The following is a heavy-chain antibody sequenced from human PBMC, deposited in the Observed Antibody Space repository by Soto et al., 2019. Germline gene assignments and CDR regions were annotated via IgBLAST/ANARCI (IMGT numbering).Heavy chain of an antibody. J-gene: IGHJ6*02. V-gene: IGHV1-69*13. CDR2: IIPIFGTA. D-gene: IGHD5-12*01. CDR3: ARGRGYSGYENYYYGMDV. CDR1: GGTFSSYA. Sequence: SVKVSCKASGGTFSSYAISWVRQAPGQGLEWMGGIIPIFGTANYAQKFQGRVTITADESTSTAYMELSSLRSEDTAVYYCARGRGYSGYENYYYGMDVWGQGTTVTV.